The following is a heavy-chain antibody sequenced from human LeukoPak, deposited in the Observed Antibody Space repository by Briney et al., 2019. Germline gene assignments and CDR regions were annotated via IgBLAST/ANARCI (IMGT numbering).Heavy chain of an antibody. CDR1: GLSLSNDW. CDR2: VKSKSAGETT. Sequence: GGSLRLSCAASGLSLSNDWMSWVRQAPGKGLEWVARVKSKSAGETTDYAAPVKGRFTISRDDSKNTLYLQMNSVKTEDTAVYYCTLIQGWGSGSYYRDFWGQGTLVTVSS. D-gene: IGHD3-10*01. J-gene: IGHJ4*02. CDR3: TLIQGWGSGSYYRDF. V-gene: IGHV3-15*01.